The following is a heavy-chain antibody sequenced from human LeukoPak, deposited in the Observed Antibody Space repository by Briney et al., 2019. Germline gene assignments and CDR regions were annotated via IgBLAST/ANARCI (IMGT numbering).Heavy chain of an antibody. CDR1: GFTVSSNY. CDR3: AKTIPIAVALYYFDY. J-gene: IGHJ4*02. Sequence: GGSLRLSCAASGFTVSSNYMSWVRQAPGKGLEWVSVIYSGGSTYYADSVKGRFTISRDNSKNTLYLQMNSLRAEDTAVYYCAKTIPIAVALYYFDYWGQGTLVTVSS. CDR2: IYSGGST. D-gene: IGHD6-19*01. V-gene: IGHV3-53*05.